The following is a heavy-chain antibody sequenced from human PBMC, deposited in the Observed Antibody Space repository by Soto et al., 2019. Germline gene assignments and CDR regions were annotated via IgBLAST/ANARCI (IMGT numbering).Heavy chain of an antibody. D-gene: IGHD6-13*01. CDR1: GFTFSDYY. CDR3: ARTIAAAGGRRYFDL. J-gene: IGHJ2*01. V-gene: IGHV3-11*05. CDR2: ISSSSSYT. Sequence: QVQLVESGGGLVKPGGSLRLSCAASGFTFSDYYMSWIRQAPGKGLEWISYISSSSSYTNYADSVKGRFTISRDNAKNSLYLQMNSLRAEETAVYYCARTIAAAGGRRYFDLWGRGTPVTVSS.